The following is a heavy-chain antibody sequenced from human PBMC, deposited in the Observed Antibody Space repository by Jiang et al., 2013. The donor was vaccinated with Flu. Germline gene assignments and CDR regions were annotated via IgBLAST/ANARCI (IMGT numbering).Heavy chain of an antibody. D-gene: IGHD3-16*01. CDR3: AKYHDYVWGSSYFDN. V-gene: IGHV4-39*01. J-gene: IGHJ4*02. Sequence: GKGLEWIGSIYYSGSTYYNPSLKSRVTISVDTSKNQFSLKLSSVTAADTAVYYCAKYHDYVWGSSYFDNWGQGTLVTVSS. CDR2: IYYSGST.